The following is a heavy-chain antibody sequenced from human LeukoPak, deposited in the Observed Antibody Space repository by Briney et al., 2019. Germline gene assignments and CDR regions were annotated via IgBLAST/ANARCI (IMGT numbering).Heavy chain of an antibody. J-gene: IGHJ4*02. CDR3: ARSSSDYYDSSGYRN. CDR1: GYTFTSYD. CDR2: ISAYNGNT. Sequence: ASVKVSCKASGYTFTSYDINWVRQAPGQGLEWMGWISAYNGNTNYAQKLQGRVTMTTDTSTSTAYMELRSLRSDDTAVYYCARSSSDYYDSSGYRNWGQGTLVTVSS. V-gene: IGHV1-18*01. D-gene: IGHD3-22*01.